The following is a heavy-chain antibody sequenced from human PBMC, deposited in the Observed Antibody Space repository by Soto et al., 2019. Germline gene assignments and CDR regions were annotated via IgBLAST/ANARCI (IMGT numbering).Heavy chain of an antibody. Sequence: PSETLSLTCSVSGDSISRSSYYWGWFRQPPGKGLEWIASIYYSGSTYYNPSLKSRGTISLDTSKNQSSLKLSSVTAADTAVYYCARTWGSTNDDWGRGTRVTVAS. V-gene: IGHV4-39*07. CDR2: IYYSGST. J-gene: IGHJ4*02. CDR3: ARTWGSTNDD. D-gene: IGHD3-16*01. CDR1: GDSISRSSYY.